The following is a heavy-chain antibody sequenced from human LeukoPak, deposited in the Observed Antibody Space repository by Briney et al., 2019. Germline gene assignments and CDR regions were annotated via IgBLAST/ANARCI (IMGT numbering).Heavy chain of an antibody. Sequence: GGSLRLSCAASGFTFSSYEMNWVRQAPGQGLEWVSYISSSGSTIYYADSVKGRFTISRDNAKNSRYLQMNSLRAEDTAVYYCARDMRSSSSARYFDYWGQGTLVTVSS. CDR1: GFTFSSYE. D-gene: IGHD6-6*01. V-gene: IGHV3-48*03. CDR3: ARDMRSSSSARYFDY. J-gene: IGHJ4*02. CDR2: ISSSGSTI.